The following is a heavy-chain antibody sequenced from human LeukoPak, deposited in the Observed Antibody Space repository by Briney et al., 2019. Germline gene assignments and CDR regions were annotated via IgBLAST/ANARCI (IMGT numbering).Heavy chain of an antibody. J-gene: IGHJ5*02. V-gene: IGHV3-74*01. CDR1: GFTLSNSW. CDR2: INSDGSTT. CDR3: ARAARADSTSPSCHSWLAP. Sequence: GGSLRLSCAASGFTLSNSWIHWVRQAPGKGLVWVSRINSDGSTTTYADSVKGRFTISRDNAKNTLYLQMNSLRAEDTAVYYCARAARADSTSPSCHSWLAPWGQGTQVTVSS. D-gene: IGHD1-26*01.